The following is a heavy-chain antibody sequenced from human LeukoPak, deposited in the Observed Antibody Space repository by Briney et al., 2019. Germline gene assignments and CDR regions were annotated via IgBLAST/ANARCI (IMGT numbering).Heavy chain of an antibody. J-gene: IGHJ4*02. V-gene: IGHV3-21*06. CDR3: ARRGYHDSSGYDY. D-gene: IGHD3-22*01. CDR2: ISGSSSDI. CDR1: GFTFSSYA. Sequence: GGSLRLSCAASGFTFSSYAMNWVRQARGKGLEWVSSISGSSSDIYYSDAVKGRFTISRDNAKNSVFLQMNNLRAEDTAIYYCARRGYHDSSGYDYWGQGTLVTVSS.